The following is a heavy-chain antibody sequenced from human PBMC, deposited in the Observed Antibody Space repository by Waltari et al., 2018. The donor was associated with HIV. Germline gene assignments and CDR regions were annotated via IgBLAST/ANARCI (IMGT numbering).Heavy chain of an antibody. Sequence: HLVQSGPEVMQPGASVKVSCKASGYIFSSYGLTCVRQAPGQGLEWLGWIFPYNGKTIYAQKFQDRVSMTTDTSTNIGYMEVRSLTSDDTAVYYCARGGGYCSSTSCRKNDFWGQGTLVTVSS. D-gene: IGHD2-2*01. CDR2: IFPYNGKT. CDR3: ARGGGYCSSTSCRKNDF. V-gene: IGHV1-18*01. CDR1: GYIFSSYG. J-gene: IGHJ4*02.